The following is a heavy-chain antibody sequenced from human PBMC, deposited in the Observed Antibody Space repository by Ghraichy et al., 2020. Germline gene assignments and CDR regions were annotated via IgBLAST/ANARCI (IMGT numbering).Heavy chain of an antibody. V-gene: IGHV4-34*01. CDR1: GGSFSGYY. D-gene: IGHD2-2*01. CDR2: INHSGST. Sequence: SETLSLTCAVYGGSFSGYYWSWIRQPPGKGLEWIGEINHSGSTNYNPSLKSRVTISVDTSKNQFSLKLSSVTAADTAVYYCAREGQLRYCSSTSCYGRYGYFDLWGRGTLVTVSS. CDR3: AREGQLRYCSSTSCYGRYGYFDL. J-gene: IGHJ2*01.